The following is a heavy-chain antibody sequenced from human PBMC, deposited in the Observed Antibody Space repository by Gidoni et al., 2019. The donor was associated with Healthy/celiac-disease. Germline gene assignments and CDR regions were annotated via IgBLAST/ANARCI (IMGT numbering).Heavy chain of an antibody. CDR3: ARDGETYYYDSSGYLAFDY. V-gene: IGHV3-49*03. CDR2: IRRKGDGGKN. D-gene: IGHD3-22*01. CDR1: GFTFGDYA. J-gene: IGHJ4*02. Sequence: EVQLVESGGGLVQPGRSLRLSCTASGFTFGDYAMTWFRQAPGKGLEWVGFIRRKGDGGKNEDAASEKGRFTSSRDDSKRNVHMQMHSLKTEDTAVYYCARDGETYYYDSSGYLAFDYWGQGTLVTVSS.